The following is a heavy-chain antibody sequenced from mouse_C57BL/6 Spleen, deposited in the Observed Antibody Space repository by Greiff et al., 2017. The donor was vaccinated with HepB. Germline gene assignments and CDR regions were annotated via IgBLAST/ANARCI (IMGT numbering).Heavy chain of an antibody. V-gene: IGHV5-16*01. D-gene: IGHD1-1*01. CDR3: ARAPGSFYAMDY. CDR1: GFTFSDYY. J-gene: IGHJ4*01. CDR2: INYDGSST. Sequence: EVMLVESEGGLVQPGSSMKLSCTASGFTFSDYYMAWVRQVPEKGLEWVANINYDGSSTYYLDSLKSRFIISRDNAKNILYLQMSSLKSEDTATYYCARAPGSFYAMDYWGQGTSVTVSS.